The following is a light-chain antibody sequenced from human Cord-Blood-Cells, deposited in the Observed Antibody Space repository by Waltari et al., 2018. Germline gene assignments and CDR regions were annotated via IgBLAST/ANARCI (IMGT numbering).Light chain of an antibody. V-gene: IGLV2-8*01. CDR2: EVS. J-gene: IGLJ1*01. Sequence: QSGLTQPPSASGSPGQSVTISCTGTSRDVGGYNYVSWYQQHPGKAPKLMIYEVSKRPSVVPDRVSCSKSGNTASLTVSGLQAEEEADYYCSSYAGSDNFYFCGTGTKVTVL. CDR1: SRDVGGYNY. CDR3: SSYAGSDNFYF.